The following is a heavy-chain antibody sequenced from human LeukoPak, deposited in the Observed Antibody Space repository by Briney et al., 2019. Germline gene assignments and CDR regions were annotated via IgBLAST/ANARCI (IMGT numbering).Heavy chain of an antibody. Sequence: SETLSLTCTVSGGSISRSDYYWAWIRQPPGKGLEWIGSIYYSGSTYYYPSLKSRVTISVDASKNQFSLKLSSVTAADTAVYYCARHVSTSSCGADCYFGGLDVWGQGTTVTVSS. CDR1: GGSISRSDYY. CDR2: IYYSGST. D-gene: IGHD2-21*02. CDR3: ARHVSTSSCGADCYFGGLDV. V-gene: IGHV4-39*01. J-gene: IGHJ6*02.